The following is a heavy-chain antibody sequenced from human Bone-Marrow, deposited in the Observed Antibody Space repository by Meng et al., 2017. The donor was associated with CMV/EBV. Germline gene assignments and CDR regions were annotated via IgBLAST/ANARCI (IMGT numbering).Heavy chain of an antibody. CDR1: GYTFTSYG. CDR2: ISAYNDNT. Sequence: SVKVSCKASGYTFTSYGISWVRQAPGQGLEWMGWISAYNDNTNYAQKLQGRVTMTTDTSTSTAYMELRSLRSDDTAVYYCAREEYEYGDYGMDVWGQGTTVTVSS. D-gene: IGHD4-17*01. CDR3: AREEYEYGDYGMDV. J-gene: IGHJ6*02. V-gene: IGHV1-18*01.